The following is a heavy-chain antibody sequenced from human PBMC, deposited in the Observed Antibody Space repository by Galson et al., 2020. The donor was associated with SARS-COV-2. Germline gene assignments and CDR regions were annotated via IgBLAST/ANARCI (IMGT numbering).Heavy chain of an antibody. CDR1: GYTFTSYG. CDR3: ARDRGSGTFALYFDY. D-gene: IGHD2-15*01. CDR2: INAGNGNT. J-gene: IGHJ4*02. Sequence: ASVKVSCKASGYTFTSYGMHWVRQAPGQRLEWMGWINAGNGNTRYAQKFQGRVTITRDTSASTAYMELSSLRSEDTAGYYCARDRGSGTFALYFDYWGQGTLVTVSS. V-gene: IGHV1-3*01.